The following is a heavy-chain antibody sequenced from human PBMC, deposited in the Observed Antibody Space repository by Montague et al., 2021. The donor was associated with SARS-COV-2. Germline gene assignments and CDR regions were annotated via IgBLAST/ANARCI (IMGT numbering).Heavy chain of an antibody. CDR2: IYHSGST. V-gene: IGHV4-34*01. CDR3: AGEPQVGAMDY. CDR1: GASFSGYY. J-gene: IGHJ4*02. Sequence: SETLSLTCAVYGASFSGYYWSWIRQPPGKGLEWIGEIYHSGSTNYNPSLKSRVPISVDTSKNQFSLRLSSVTAADTAVYYCAGEPQVGAMDYWGQGTMVTVSS. D-gene: IGHD1-26*01.